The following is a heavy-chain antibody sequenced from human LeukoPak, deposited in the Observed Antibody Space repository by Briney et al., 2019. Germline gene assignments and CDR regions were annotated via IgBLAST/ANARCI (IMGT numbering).Heavy chain of an antibody. V-gene: IGHV3-23*01. J-gene: IGHJ4*02. CDR2: ISGSGGST. D-gene: IGHD6-19*01. CDR3: ATWRGYSSGWYRYYFDY. Sequence: GGSLRLSCAASGFTFSSYAMNWVRQAPGKGLEWVSGISGSGGSTDYADSVKGRFTISRDNSKNTVYLQMNSLRGEDTALYYCATWRGYSSGWYRYYFDYWGQGTLVTVSS. CDR1: GFTFSSYA.